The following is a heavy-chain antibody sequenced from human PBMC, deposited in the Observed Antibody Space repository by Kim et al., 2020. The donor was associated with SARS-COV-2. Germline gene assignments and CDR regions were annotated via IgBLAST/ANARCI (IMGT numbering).Heavy chain of an antibody. D-gene: IGHD3-3*01. V-gene: IGHV4-34*01. Sequence: SETLSLTCAVYGGSFSGYYWSWIRQPPGKGLEWIGEINHSGSTNYNPSLKSRVTISVDTSKNQFSLKLSSVTAADTAVYYCARAYDFWSGYYGGFDYWGQGTLVTVSS. CDR3: ARAYDFWSGYYGGFDY. CDR1: GGSFSGYY. J-gene: IGHJ4*02. CDR2: INHSGST.